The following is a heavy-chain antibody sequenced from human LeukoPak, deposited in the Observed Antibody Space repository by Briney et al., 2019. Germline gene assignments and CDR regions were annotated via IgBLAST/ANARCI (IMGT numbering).Heavy chain of an antibody. J-gene: IGHJ4*02. Sequence: SETLSLTCTVSGGSISSYYWSWIRQPPGKGLEWIGYIYNSGSTNYNPSLKSRVTISVDTSKNRFSLKLSSVTAADTAVYYCARGYSSGWYGVGYWGQGTLVTVSS. V-gene: IGHV4-59*01. CDR3: ARGYSSGWYGVGY. CDR1: GGSISSYY. CDR2: IYNSGST. D-gene: IGHD6-19*01.